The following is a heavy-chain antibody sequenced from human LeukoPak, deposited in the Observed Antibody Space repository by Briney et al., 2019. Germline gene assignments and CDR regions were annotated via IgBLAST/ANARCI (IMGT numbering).Heavy chain of an antibody. CDR2: IRDSGNGT. Sequence: GGSLRLSCVVSGFTFKNYAMSWVRQAPGKGLECVSSIRDSGNGTDYADSVKGRFTVSRDNYKNTLYLHMNTLSAEDTAVYYCAKWAYYDFWSGHYKSHFDSWGQGTLVTVSP. CDR1: GFTFKNYA. J-gene: IGHJ4*02. CDR3: AKWAYYDFWSGHYKSHFDS. V-gene: IGHV3-23*01. D-gene: IGHD3-3*01.